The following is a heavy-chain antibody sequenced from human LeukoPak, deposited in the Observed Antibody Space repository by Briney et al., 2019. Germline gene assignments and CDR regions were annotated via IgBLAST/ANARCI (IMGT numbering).Heavy chain of an antibody. CDR2: ISGSGGST. Sequence: GGSLRLSCAASGFTFSSYGMAWVRQAPGKGLEWVSAISGSGGSTYYADSVKGRFTISRDNSKNTLYLQMNSLRAEDTAVYYCAKDLGRFGELLNFDYWGQGTLVTVSS. D-gene: IGHD3-10*01. V-gene: IGHV3-23*01. CDR1: GFTFSSYG. J-gene: IGHJ4*02. CDR3: AKDLGRFGELLNFDY.